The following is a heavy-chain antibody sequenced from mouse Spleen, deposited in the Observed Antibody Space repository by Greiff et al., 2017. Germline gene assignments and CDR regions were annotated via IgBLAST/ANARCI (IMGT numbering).Heavy chain of an antibody. CDR1: GYTFTSYW. D-gene: IGHD2-4*01. V-gene: IGHV1-64*01. J-gene: IGHJ3*01. CDR2: IHPNSGST. CDR3: ARKGDYDWFAY. Sequence: QVQLKQPGAELVKPGASVKLSCKASGYTFTSYWMHWVKQRPGQGLEWIGMIHPNSGSTNYNEKFKSKATLTVDKSSSTAYMQLSSLTSEDSAVYYCARKGDYDWFAYWGQGTLVTVSA.